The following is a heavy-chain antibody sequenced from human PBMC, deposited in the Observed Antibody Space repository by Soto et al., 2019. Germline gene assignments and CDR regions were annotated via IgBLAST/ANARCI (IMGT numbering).Heavy chain of an antibody. V-gene: IGHV4-61*01. Sequence: PSETLSLTCTGSGGSVSSGSYYWSWIRQPPGKGLEWIGYIYYSATTNFNPSLQSRVSISVDTSKTQFSLNLRSATAADTAVYYCARGGIQLWLGAFDIWGQGTMVTVSS. D-gene: IGHD5-18*01. CDR3: ARGGIQLWLGAFDI. CDR1: GGSVSSGSYY. CDR2: IYYSATT. J-gene: IGHJ3*02.